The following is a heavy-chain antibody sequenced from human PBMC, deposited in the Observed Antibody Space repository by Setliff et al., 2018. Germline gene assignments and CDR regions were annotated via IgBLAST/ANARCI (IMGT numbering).Heavy chain of an antibody. J-gene: IGHJ3*02. V-gene: IGHV3-23*01. D-gene: IGHD2-8*02. CDR3: ARRGGTAGARAFDI. CDR1: EFTFSSYA. CDR2: ITDSGRTT. Sequence: LSLTCAASEFTFSSYAMSWVRQAPGKEPEWVSTITDSGRTTYYGPSLRGRFTISRDNSRNTLYLQMNSLRAEDAAIYYCARRGGTAGARAFDIWGQGTMVTVSS.